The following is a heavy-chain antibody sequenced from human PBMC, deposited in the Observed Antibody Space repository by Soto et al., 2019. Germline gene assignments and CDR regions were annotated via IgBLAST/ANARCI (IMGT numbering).Heavy chain of an antibody. CDR3: ATFLHLPPLGY. CDR1: GYTFTNYG. D-gene: IGHD2-21*01. J-gene: IGHJ4*02. V-gene: IGHV1-18*01. Sequence: QVQLVQSGGEVKKPGASVNVSCKTSGYTFTNYGISWVRQAPGQGLEFMGWITTYNGNTNYAQKFQDRVTMTRDTSTSTAYMEWRSLRSADTAMYYWATFLHLPPLGYWGQGTLFTVPS. CDR2: ITTYNGNT.